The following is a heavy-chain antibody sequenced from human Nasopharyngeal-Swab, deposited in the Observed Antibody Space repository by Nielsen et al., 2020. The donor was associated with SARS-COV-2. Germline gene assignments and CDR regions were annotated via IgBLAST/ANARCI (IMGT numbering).Heavy chain of an antibody. Sequence: ASVKVSCKASGYTFTGYYMHWVRQAPGQGLEWMGRINPNSGGTNYAQKFQGRVTMTRDTSISTAYMELSRLRSDDTAVYYCARDGSGGNTAMDAFDIWGQGTMVTVSS. D-gene: IGHD5-18*01. CDR1: GYTFTGYY. V-gene: IGHV1-2*06. CDR2: INPNSGGT. CDR3: ARDGSGGNTAMDAFDI. J-gene: IGHJ3*02.